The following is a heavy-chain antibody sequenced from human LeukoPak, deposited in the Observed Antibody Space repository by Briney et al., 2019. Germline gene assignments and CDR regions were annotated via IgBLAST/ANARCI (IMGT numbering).Heavy chain of an antibody. CDR2: INHSGST. Sequence: PSETLSLTCAVYGGSFSGYYWSWIRQPPGKGLEWIGEINHSGSTNYNPSLKSRVTISVDTSKNQFSLKLSSVTAADTAVYYCARGAKIVVVVAALPRAFDIWGQGTMVTVSS. V-gene: IGHV4-34*01. D-gene: IGHD2-15*01. CDR3: ARGAKIVVVVAALPRAFDI. J-gene: IGHJ3*02. CDR1: GGSFSGYY.